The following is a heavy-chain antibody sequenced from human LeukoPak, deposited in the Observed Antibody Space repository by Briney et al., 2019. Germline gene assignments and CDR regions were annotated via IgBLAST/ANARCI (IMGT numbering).Heavy chain of an antibody. V-gene: IGHV3-23*01. D-gene: IGHD6-13*01. CDR2: ISDSGGST. CDR1: GFTFGSYA. J-gene: IGHJ4*02. Sequence: GGSLRLSCAASGFTFGSYAMSWVRQAPGKGLEWVSAISDSGGSTYNADSVKGRFTISRDNSKNTLYLQMNSLRVEDTAVYYCAKAPYSSSWYVHYFDYWGQGTQVTVSS. CDR3: AKAPYSSSWYVHYFDY.